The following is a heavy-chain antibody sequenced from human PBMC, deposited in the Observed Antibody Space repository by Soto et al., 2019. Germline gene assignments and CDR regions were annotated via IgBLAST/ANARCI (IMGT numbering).Heavy chain of an antibody. D-gene: IGHD3-3*01. CDR1: GFTFSSNY. V-gene: IGHV3-66*01. CDR3: ARGGAVGHDFWSGSADAFDI. J-gene: IGHJ3*02. CDR2: IYSGGST. Sequence: GGSLRLSCAASGFTFSSNYMSWVRQAPGKGLEGVSVIYSGGSTYYADCVKGRFTISRDNSKNTLYLQMNSLRAEDTAVYYCARGGAVGHDFWSGSADAFDIWGQGTMVTVSS.